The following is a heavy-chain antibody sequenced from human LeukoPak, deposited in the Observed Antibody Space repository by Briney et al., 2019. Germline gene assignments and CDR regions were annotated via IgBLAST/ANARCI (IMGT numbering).Heavy chain of an antibody. Sequence: PGGSMRLSCAASGFTFSSYDMSWVRQAPGKGLEWVSAISGSGGSTYYADSVKGRFTISRDNSKNTLYLQMNSLRAEDTAVYYCAKVYIVGATYDAFDIWGQGTMVTVSS. D-gene: IGHD1-26*01. V-gene: IGHV3-23*01. CDR3: AKVYIVGATYDAFDI. CDR1: GFTFSSYD. J-gene: IGHJ3*02. CDR2: ISGSGGST.